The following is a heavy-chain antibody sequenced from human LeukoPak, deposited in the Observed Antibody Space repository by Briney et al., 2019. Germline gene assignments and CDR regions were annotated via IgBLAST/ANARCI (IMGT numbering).Heavy chain of an antibody. Sequence: GGSLRLSCAASGFTVSSNYMNWVRQAPGKGLEWVSMIYPNGNTFYTDSVKGRFTISRDNSKNTLDLQMSSLRAEDTAVYYCARRGHGYGSPFDYWGQGTLVTVPS. V-gene: IGHV3-66*04. CDR3: ARRGHGYGSPFDY. J-gene: IGHJ4*02. CDR1: GFTVSSNY. D-gene: IGHD5-18*01. CDR2: IYPNGNT.